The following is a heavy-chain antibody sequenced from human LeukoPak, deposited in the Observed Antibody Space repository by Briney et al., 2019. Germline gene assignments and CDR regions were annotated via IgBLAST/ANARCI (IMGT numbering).Heavy chain of an antibody. CDR1: GASISLYY. CDR2: ISYSSTP. V-gene: IGHV4-59*12. J-gene: IGHJ5*02. D-gene: IGHD3-22*01. CDR3: AKDTRGDFYDTSGLNWFDP. Sequence: SETLSLTCTVSGASISLYYWSWIRQPPGKGLDWIGYISYSSTPNYNPSPMSRINITVDSSNNQFSLMLSSMTTANTAVYYCAKDTRGDFYDTSGLNWFDPWGQGTLVTVSS.